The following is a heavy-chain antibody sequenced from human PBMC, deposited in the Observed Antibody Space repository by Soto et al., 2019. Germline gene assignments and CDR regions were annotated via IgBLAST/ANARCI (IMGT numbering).Heavy chain of an antibody. Sequence: QLQLQESGSGLVKPSQTLSLTCAVSGGSISSGGYSWSWIRQPPGKGLEWIGYIYHSGSTYYNPSLKSRVTISVDRSKNQFSLKRSSVTAADTAVYSCAREHTTVVTHWGQGTLVTVSS. J-gene: IGHJ4*02. CDR1: GGSISSGGYS. CDR2: IYHSGST. V-gene: IGHV4-30-2*01. CDR3: AREHTTVVTH. D-gene: IGHD4-17*01.